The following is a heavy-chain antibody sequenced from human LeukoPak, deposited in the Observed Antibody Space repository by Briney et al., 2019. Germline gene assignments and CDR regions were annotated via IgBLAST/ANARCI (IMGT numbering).Heavy chain of an antibody. CDR3: ARSSAKATLNWFDP. CDR2: IYYSGST. CDR1: GGSISSYY. J-gene: IGHJ5*02. V-gene: IGHV4-59*08. Sequence: SETLSLTCTVSGGSISSYYWSWIRQPPGKGLEWIGYIYYSGSTNYNPSLKSRVTISVDTSKNQFSLKLSSVTAADTAVYFCARSSAKATLNWFDPWGQGTLVTVSS. D-gene: IGHD5-12*01.